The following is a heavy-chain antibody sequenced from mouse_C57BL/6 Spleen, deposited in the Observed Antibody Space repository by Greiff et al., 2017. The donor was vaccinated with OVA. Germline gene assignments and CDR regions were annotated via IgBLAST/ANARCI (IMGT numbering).Heavy chain of an antibody. Sequence: VQRVESGAELARPGASVKLSCKASGYTFTSYGISWVKQRTGQGLEWIGEIYPRSGNTYYNEKFKGKATLTADKSSSTAYMELRSLTSEDSAVYFCARLNYGKDYWGQGTTLTVSS. CDR3: ARLNYGKDY. CDR1: GYTFTSYG. D-gene: IGHD1-1*02. CDR2: IYPRSGNT. J-gene: IGHJ2*01. V-gene: IGHV1-81*01.